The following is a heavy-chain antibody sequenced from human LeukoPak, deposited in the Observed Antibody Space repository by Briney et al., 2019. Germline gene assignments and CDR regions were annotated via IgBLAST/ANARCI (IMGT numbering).Heavy chain of an antibody. CDR1: GYTFTGYY. J-gene: IGHJ5*02. V-gene: IGHV1-2*02. CDR2: INPNSGGA. D-gene: IGHD3-22*01. Sequence: GASVKVSCKASGYTFTGYYMHWVRQAPGQGLEWMGWINPNSGGANYAQKFQGRVTITADESTSTAYMELSSLRSEDTAVYYCARAAIHSSGYYTQRNGFDPWGQGTLVTVSS. CDR3: ARAAIHSSGYYTQRNGFDP.